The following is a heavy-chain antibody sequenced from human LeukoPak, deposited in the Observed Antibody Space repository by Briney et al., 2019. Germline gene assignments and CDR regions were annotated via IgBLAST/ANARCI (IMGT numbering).Heavy chain of an antibody. CDR2: IIPIFGTA. J-gene: IGHJ3*02. D-gene: IGHD3-22*01. CDR3: ARVTEQGWLLDAFDI. Sequence: GGSLRLSCAASGGTFSSYAISWVRQAPGQGLEWMGGIIPIFGTANYAQKFQGRVTITTDESTSTAYMELSSLRSEDTAVYYCARVTEQGWLLDAFDIWGQGTRVTVSS. CDR1: GGTFSSYA. V-gene: IGHV1-69*05.